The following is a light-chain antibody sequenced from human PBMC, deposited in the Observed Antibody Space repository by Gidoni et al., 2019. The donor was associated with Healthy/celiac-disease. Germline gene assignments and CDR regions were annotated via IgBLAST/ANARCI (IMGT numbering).Light chain of an antibody. CDR2: GNS. V-gene: IGLV1-40*01. Sequence: QSVLTQPPSVSGAPGPRVTISCTGSSSNIGAGYDVHWYQQFPGTAPKLLIYGNSNRPSGVPDRFSGSKSGTSASLAITGLQAEDEANYYCQSYDSSLSGWVFAGGTKLTVL. CDR1: SSNIGAGYD. CDR3: QSYDSSLSGWV. J-gene: IGLJ3*02.